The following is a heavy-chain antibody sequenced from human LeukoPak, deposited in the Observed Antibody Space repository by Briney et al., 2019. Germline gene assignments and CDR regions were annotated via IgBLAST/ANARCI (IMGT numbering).Heavy chain of an antibody. V-gene: IGHV3-23*01. CDR1: GFSFSSYA. CDR3: ARDSYGMDV. Sequence: GGSLKLSCAASGFSFSSYAVSWVRQAPGKGLEWVSGISGSGRSTYYADSVKGRFTISRDNSKNTLYLQMNSLRAEDTAVYYCARDSYGMDVWGQGTTVTVSS. J-gene: IGHJ6*02. CDR2: ISGSGRST.